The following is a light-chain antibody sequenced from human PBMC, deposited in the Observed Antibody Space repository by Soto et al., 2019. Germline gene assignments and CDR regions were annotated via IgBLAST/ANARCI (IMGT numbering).Light chain of an antibody. CDR2: WAS. CDR3: QQYYAAPPT. CDR1: QNILHSSNNRNY. V-gene: IGKV4-1*01. Sequence: DIVMTQSPDSLAVSLGERATINCKSSQNILHSSNNRNYLVWYQQKPGQPPKMLIYWASTRDSGVPDRFSGSGSGTDFTLTISSLQAEDVAVYYCQQYYAAPPTFGGGTKVEIK. J-gene: IGKJ4*01.